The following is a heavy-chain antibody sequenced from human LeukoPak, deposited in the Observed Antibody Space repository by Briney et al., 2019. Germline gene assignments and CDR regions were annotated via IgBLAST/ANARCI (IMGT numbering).Heavy chain of an antibody. D-gene: IGHD3-10*01. Sequence: PSETLSLTCTVSGGSISSYYWSWIRQPAGKGLEWIGRIYTSGSTNYNPSLKSRVTMSVDTSKNQFSLKLSSVTAADTAVYYCARLSLLPQHITMVRGVHPWGQGTLVTVSS. J-gene: IGHJ5*02. CDR1: GGSISSYY. CDR2: IYTSGST. CDR3: ARLSLLPQHITMVRGVHP. V-gene: IGHV4-4*07.